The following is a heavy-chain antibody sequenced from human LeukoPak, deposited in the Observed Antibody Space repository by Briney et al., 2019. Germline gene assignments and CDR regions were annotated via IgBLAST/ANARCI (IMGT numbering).Heavy chain of an antibody. D-gene: IGHD5-18*01. Sequence: PSETLSLTCTVSGDSISTYYWTWIRQPPGKGLEWIGYIYYSGSANYNPSLKSRVTISLDTSKSQFSLKLSSVTAADTAVYYCARDQGYTYGGGYYFDYWGQGTLDTVSA. CDR1: GDSISTYY. CDR2: IYYSGSA. V-gene: IGHV4-59*01. J-gene: IGHJ4*02. CDR3: ARDQGYTYGGGYYFDY.